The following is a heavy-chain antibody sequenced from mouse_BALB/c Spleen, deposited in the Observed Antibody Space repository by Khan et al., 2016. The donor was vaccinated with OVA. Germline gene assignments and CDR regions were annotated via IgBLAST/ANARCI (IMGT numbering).Heavy chain of an antibody. D-gene: IGHD2-14*01. CDR3: ARSTYRYAFVY. J-gene: IGHJ3*01. Sequence: EVQLQESGPSLVKPSQTLSLTCSVTGDSITSGYWNWIRKFPGNKLEYMGYIIYTGNTYYTPSLKSRFSITRHTSKNQYYLQLSSVTDEDTATYYCARSTYRYAFVYWGQGTLVTVSA. CDR2: IIYTGNT. CDR1: GDSITSGY. V-gene: IGHV3-8*02.